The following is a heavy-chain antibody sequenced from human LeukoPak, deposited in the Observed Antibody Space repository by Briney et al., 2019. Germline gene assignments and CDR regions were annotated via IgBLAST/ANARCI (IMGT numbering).Heavy chain of an antibody. Sequence: PSETLSLTCTVSGGSISSGGYYWSWIRQHPGKGLEWIGYIYYSGSTYYNPSLKSRVTISVDTSKNQFSLKLSSVTAADTAVYYCARGPYWNYVLSSVDWYFDLWGRGTLVTVSS. CDR3: ARGPYWNYVLSSVDWYFDL. D-gene: IGHD1-7*01. V-gene: IGHV4-31*03. CDR2: IYYSGST. CDR1: GGSISSGGYY. J-gene: IGHJ2*01.